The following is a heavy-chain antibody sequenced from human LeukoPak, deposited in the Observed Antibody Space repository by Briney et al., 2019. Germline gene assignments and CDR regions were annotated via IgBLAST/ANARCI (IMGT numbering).Heavy chain of an antibody. D-gene: IGHD3-16*01. CDR3: ARETSQKGAHYMDV. V-gene: IGHV1-69*06. Sequence: GASVKVSCKASGGTFSNYAISWVRQAPGQGLEWMGGIIPIFGSTNYAQKFQGRVTITADKSTTTVYMELRSLRSEDTAVYYCARETSQKGAHYMDVWGKGTTVTISS. J-gene: IGHJ6*03. CDR1: GGTFSNYA. CDR2: IIPIFGST.